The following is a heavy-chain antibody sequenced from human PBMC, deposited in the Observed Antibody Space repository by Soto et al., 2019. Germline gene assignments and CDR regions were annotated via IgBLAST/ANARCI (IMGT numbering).Heavy chain of an antibody. CDR3: ASKTHRVYCSSTSCYAGGFDY. Sequence: TLSLTCTVSGGSISSGGYYWSWIRQHPGKGLEWIGYIYYSGSTYYNPSLKSRVTISVDTSKNQFSLKLSSVTAADTAVYYCASKTHRVYCSSTSCYAGGFDYWGQGTLVTVSS. CDR2: IYYSGST. V-gene: IGHV4-31*03. D-gene: IGHD2-2*01. CDR1: GGSISSGGYY. J-gene: IGHJ4*02.